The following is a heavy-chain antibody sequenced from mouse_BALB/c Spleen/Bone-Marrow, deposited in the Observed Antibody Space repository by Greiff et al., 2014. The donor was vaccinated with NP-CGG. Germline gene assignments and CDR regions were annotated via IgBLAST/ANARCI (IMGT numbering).Heavy chain of an antibody. V-gene: IGHV1S56*01. Sequence: LVESGPELVKPGASVRISCKASGYTFTSYYIHWVKQRPGQGLEWIGWIYPGNVNTKYNEKFEGKATLTADKSSSTAYMQLSSLTSEDSAVYFCARDTMDYWGQGTSVTVSS. CDR1: GYTFTSYY. CDR2: IYPGNVNT. CDR3: ARDTMDY. J-gene: IGHJ4*01.